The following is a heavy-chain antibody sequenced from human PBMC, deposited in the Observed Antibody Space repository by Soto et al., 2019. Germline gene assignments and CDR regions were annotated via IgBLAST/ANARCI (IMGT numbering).Heavy chain of an antibody. Sequence: EVQLVETGGGLIQPGGSLRLSCAASGFTVSSNYMSWVRQAPGKGLEWVSVIYSGGSTYYADSVKGRFTISRDKSKNTLYLQMNSLRAEDTAVYYCARGKEYSSSSGYYYGMDVWGQGTTVTVSS. D-gene: IGHD6-6*01. V-gene: IGHV3-53*02. CDR1: GFTVSSNY. CDR2: IYSGGST. J-gene: IGHJ6*02. CDR3: ARGKEYSSSSGYYYGMDV.